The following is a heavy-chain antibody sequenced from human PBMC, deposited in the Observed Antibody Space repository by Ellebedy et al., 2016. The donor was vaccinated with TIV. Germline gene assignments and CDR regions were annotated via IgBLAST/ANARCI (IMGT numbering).Heavy chain of an antibody. CDR1: GYTFTGYY. CDR3: ARAAVGSGSIWWFDP. Sequence: AASVKVSCKASGYTFTGYYMHWVRQAPGQGLEWMGWINPNSGGTNYAQKFQGRVTMTRDTSTSTVYMELSSLRSEDTAVYYCARAAVGSGSIWWFDPWGQGTLVTVSS. CDR2: INPNSGGT. V-gene: IGHV1-2*02. J-gene: IGHJ5*02. D-gene: IGHD3-10*01.